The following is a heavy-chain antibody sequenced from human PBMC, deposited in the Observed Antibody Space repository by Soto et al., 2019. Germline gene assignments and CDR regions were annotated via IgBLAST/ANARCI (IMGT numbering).Heavy chain of an antibody. CDR3: ARVGDYYDSSGRRGYYFDY. J-gene: IGHJ4*02. Sequence: PSETLSLTCTVSGGSISSGGYYWSWIRQHPGKGLEWIGYIYYSGSTYYNPSLKSRVTISVDTSKNQFSLKLSSVTAADTAVYYCARVGDYYDSSGRRGYYFDYWGQGTLVTVSS. CDR1: GGSISSGGYY. D-gene: IGHD3-22*01. CDR2: IYYSGST. V-gene: IGHV4-31*03.